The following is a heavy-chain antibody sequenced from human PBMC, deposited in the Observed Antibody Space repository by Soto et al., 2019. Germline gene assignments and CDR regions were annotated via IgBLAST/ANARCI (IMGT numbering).Heavy chain of an antibody. CDR2: IYPGDSDT. Sequence: GESLKISCKGSGYTFTDYWIGWVRQLPGKGLEWMGIIYPGDSDTRYSPSFQGHVTITVDKSTSTAYLQWNTLKASDTAMYYCARHISKFRSCDNAIDVWGQGTTVTVSS. V-gene: IGHV5-51*01. D-gene: IGHD4-4*01. J-gene: IGHJ6*02. CDR1: GYTFTDYW. CDR3: ARHISKFRSCDNAIDV.